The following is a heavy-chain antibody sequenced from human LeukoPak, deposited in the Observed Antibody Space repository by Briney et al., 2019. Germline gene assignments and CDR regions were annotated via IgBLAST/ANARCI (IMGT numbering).Heavy chain of an antibody. D-gene: IGHD6-19*01. CDR1: AYSFTSYW. V-gene: IGHV5-51*01. Sequence: GESLKISCKSSAYSFTSYWIGWWRQMPGKGLEWMGIIYPDDSDTRYSPSFQGQVTISADKSISTAYLQWGSLKASDTAMYYCARSGTGWSLEYWGQETLVTVSS. CDR3: ARSGTGWSLEY. CDR2: IYPDDSDT. J-gene: IGHJ4*02.